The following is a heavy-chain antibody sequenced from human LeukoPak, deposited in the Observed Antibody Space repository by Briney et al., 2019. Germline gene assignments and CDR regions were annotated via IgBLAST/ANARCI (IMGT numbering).Heavy chain of an antibody. CDR1: GYIFSDYA. V-gene: IGHV1-3*01. J-gene: IGHJ5*02. D-gene: IGHD3-10*01. CDR3: ASLWFGELAPFDP. CDR2: INSGNGDT. Sequence: GASVKVSCKAPGYIFSDYAMHWVRQAPGQSLEWMGWINSGNGDTIYSQKFQDRLTISRNTSATTVYMELSSLRSEDTAVYYCASLWFGELAPFDPWGQGTLVTVSS.